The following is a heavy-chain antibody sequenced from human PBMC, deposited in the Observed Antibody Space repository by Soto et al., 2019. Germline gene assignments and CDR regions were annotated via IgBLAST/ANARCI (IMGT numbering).Heavy chain of an antibody. J-gene: IGHJ6*02. Sequence: ASVKVSCKASGYTFTSYDINWVRQATGQGLEWMGWMNPNSGNTGYAQKFQGRVTMTRNTCISTAYMGLSSLRSEDTAVDYCARGQHSYRDFWSGYYTHYYYYGMDVWGQGTKVTVSS. CDR1: GYTFTSYD. D-gene: IGHD3-3*01. V-gene: IGHV1-8*01. CDR2: MNPNSGNT. CDR3: ARGQHSYRDFWSGYYTHYYYYGMDV.